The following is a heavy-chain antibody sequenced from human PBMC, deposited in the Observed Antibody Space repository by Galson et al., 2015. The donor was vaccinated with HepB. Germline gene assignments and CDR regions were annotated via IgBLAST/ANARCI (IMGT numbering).Heavy chain of an antibody. V-gene: IGHV1-69*02. CDR3: ARHHSYSYGHYGMDV. J-gene: IGHJ6*02. D-gene: IGHD5-18*01. Sequence: SVKVSCKASGGTFSSYTISWVRQAPGQGLEWMGRIIPILGIANYAQKFQGRVTITADKSISTAYLQWSSLKASDTAMYYCARHHSYSYGHYGMDVWGQGTTVTVSS. CDR1: GGTFSSYT. CDR2: IIPILGIA.